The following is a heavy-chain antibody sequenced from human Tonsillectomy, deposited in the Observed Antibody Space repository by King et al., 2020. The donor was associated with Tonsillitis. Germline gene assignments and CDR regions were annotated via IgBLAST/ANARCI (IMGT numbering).Heavy chain of an antibody. CDR2: IYDSENT. Sequence: QLQESGPGLVKPSQTLSLTCTVSGGSISGGDYYWSWIRQYPGKGLEWSGYIYDSENTYYNPSLKSRLTISLDASRNQFSLKLRSVTAADTAVYYCVKDEGGVFVSWGQGTLVTVSS. CDR3: VKDEGGVFVS. J-gene: IGHJ5*01. CDR1: GGSISGGDYY. D-gene: IGHD2-15*01. V-gene: IGHV4-31*03.